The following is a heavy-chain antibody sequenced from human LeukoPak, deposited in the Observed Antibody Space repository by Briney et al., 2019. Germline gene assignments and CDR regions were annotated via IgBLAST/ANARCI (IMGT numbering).Heavy chain of an antibody. J-gene: IGHJ4*02. D-gene: IGHD5-24*01. V-gene: IGHV3-30-3*01. CDR3: ARGRDGYNGFSDY. CDR2: ISYDGSNK. CDR1: GFAFSSYA. Sequence: GGSLRLSCAASGFAFSSYAMHWVRQAPGKGLEWVAVISYDGSNKYYADSVKGRFTISRDNSKNTLYLQMNSLRAEDTAVYYCARGRDGYNGFSDYWGQGTLVTVSS.